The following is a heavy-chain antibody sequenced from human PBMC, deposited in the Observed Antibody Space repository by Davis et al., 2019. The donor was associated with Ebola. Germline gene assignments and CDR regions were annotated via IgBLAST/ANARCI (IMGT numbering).Heavy chain of an antibody. Sequence: SLKISCAASGFTFDDYAMHWVRQAPGRGLEWVSGMSWNGGYIGYADSVKGRFTISRDNAKNSLYLQMNSLRAEDTAFYYCAKPGYSGYGFDSWGQGALVTVSS. D-gene: IGHD5-12*01. CDR3: AKPGYSGYGFDS. V-gene: IGHV3-9*01. J-gene: IGHJ4*02. CDR1: GFTFDDYA. CDR2: MSWNGGYI.